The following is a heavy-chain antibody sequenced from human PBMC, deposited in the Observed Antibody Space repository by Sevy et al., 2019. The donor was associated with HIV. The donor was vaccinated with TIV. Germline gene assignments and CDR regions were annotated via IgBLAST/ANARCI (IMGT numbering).Heavy chain of an antibody. D-gene: IGHD6-19*01. J-gene: IGHJ4*02. Sequence: ASVKVSCKASGYNFIFYAVHWVRQAPGQSLEWMGWINPGNGITKYSQNFQGRVTITRDTSATSTYMELASLTSEDTSVYYCAREVDGALKYFDSWGQGTLVTVSS. CDR1: GYNFIFYA. V-gene: IGHV1-3*01. CDR2: INPGNGIT. CDR3: AREVDGALKYFDS.